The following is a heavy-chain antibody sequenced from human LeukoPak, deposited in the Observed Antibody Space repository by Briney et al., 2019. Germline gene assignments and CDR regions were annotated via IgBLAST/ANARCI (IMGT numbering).Heavy chain of an antibody. CDR3: ARDLRSDFWSGHSYYYYMDV. D-gene: IGHD3-3*01. Sequence: SETLSLTCTVSGGSISSGSYYWSWIRQPAGKGLEWIGRIYTSGSTNYNPSLKSRVTISVDTSKNQFSLKLSSVTAADTAVYYCARDLRSDFWSGHSYYYYMDVWGKGTTVTVSS. CDR2: IYTSGST. J-gene: IGHJ6*03. CDR1: GGSISSGSYY. V-gene: IGHV4-61*02.